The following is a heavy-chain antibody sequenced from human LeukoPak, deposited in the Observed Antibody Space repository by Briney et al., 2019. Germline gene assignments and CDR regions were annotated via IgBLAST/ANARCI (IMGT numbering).Heavy chain of an antibody. CDR1: GFTFSSYE. V-gene: IGHV3-48*03. J-gene: IGHJ3*02. CDR3: ASIMITFGGVLSWSPFDI. Sequence: GGSLRLSCAASGFTFSSYEMNWVRQAPGKGLEWVSYISSSGSTIYYADSVKARFTISRDNAKNSLYLQMNSLRAEDTAVYYCASIMITFGGVLSWSPFDIWGQGPMVTVSS. D-gene: IGHD3-16*01. CDR2: ISSSGSTI.